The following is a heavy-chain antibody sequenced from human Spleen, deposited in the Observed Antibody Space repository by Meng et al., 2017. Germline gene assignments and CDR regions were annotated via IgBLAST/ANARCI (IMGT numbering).Heavy chain of an antibody. CDR2: INHSGST. D-gene: IGHD4-11*01. CDR1: GGSFSDYY. CDR3: ARGPTTMAHDFDY. J-gene: IGHJ4*02. V-gene: IGHV4-34*01. Sequence: QVQLQWWCSGLLTPSETLSLTCVCSGGSFSDYYWSCIRQPPGKVLEWIGEINHSGSTNYNPSLESRATISVDTSQNNLSLKLSSVTAADSAVYYCARGPTTMAHDFDYWGQGTLVTVSS.